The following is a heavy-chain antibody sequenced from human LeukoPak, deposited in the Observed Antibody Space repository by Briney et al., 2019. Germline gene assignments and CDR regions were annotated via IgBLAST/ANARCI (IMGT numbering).Heavy chain of an antibody. CDR1: GFTFSSYE. CDR2: ISSSSSYI. CDR3: ARDRGYGGNSDFDY. Sequence: PGGSLRLSCAASGFTFSSYEMNWVRQAPGKGLEWVSSISSSSSYIYYADSVKGRFTISRDNAKNSLYLQMNSPRAEDTAVYYCARDRGYGGNSDFDYWGQGTLVTVSS. D-gene: IGHD4-23*01. J-gene: IGHJ4*02. V-gene: IGHV3-21*01.